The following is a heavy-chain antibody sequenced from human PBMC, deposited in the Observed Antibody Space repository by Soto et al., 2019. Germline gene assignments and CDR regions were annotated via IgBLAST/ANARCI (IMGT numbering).Heavy chain of an antibody. D-gene: IGHD4-17*01. J-gene: IGHJ4*02. Sequence: EVQLVESGGGLVQPGRSLRLSCVAYGFTADDYAMHWVRQAPGKGMEWVSGISSNSDTIDYADSVKGRFTISRDNAKNSLFLQMNSLTPEDTALYYCAKDMKWGGMTTIHYFDSWGQGTLVTVSS. CDR3: AKDMKWGGMTTIHYFDS. CDR2: ISSNSDTI. CDR1: GFTADDYA. V-gene: IGHV3-9*02.